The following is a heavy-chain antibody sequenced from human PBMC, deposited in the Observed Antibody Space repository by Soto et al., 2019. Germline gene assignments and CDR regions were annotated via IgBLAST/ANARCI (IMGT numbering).Heavy chain of an antibody. CDR2: INHSGST. V-gene: IGHV4-34*01. CDR3: ARAQLCGGDCYDGFDY. CDR1: GGSFSGYY. D-gene: IGHD2-21*02. Sequence: SETLSLTCAVYGGSFSGYYWSWIRQPPGKGLEWIGEINHSGSTNYNPSLKSRVTISVDTSKNQFSLKLSSVTAADTAVYYCARAQLCGGDCYDGFDYWGQGTLVTVS. J-gene: IGHJ4*02.